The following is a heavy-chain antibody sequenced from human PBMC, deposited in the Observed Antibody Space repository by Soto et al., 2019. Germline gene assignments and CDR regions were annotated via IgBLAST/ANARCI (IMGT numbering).Heavy chain of an antibody. CDR1: GFIFSNYA. J-gene: IGHJ4*02. D-gene: IGHD6-6*01. CDR2: ISGSGTTT. V-gene: IGHV3-23*01. Sequence: GGSLRLSCAASGFIFSNYAMSWVRQAPGKGLEWVSFISGSGTTTYYANSVKGRFTISRVNSKNTLYLQMNSLRVEDAAVYYCVREGSSSGLHLDHWGRGTLVTVSS. CDR3: VREGSSSGLHLDH.